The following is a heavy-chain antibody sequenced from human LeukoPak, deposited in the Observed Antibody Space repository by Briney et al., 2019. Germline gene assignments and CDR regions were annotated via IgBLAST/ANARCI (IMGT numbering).Heavy chain of an antibody. CDR2: ISGSGGST. J-gene: IGHJ4*02. D-gene: IGHD5-12*01. Sequence: GGSLRLSCAASGFTFSSYAMSWVRQAPGKGLEWVSAISGSGGSTYYADSVKGRFTISRDNSKNTLYMQMNSLRAEDTAVYYCATTRASYSGNEDFDYWGQGTLVTVSS. V-gene: IGHV3-23*01. CDR3: ATTRASYSGNEDFDY. CDR1: GFTFSSYA.